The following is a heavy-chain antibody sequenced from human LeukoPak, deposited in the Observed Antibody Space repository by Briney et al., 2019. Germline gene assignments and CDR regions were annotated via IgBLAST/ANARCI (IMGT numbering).Heavy chain of an antibody. CDR2: IYYSGST. D-gene: IGHD6-19*01. CDR3: ATGYSSGWYYFDY. Sequence: SETLSLTCTGSGGTLSSYYWSWLRQPPGKGLEGMGYIYYSGSTKYNPSLTSRGTISVDTSKNQFSLKLSSVTAADTAVYYCATGYSSGWYYFDYWGQGTLVTVSS. V-gene: IGHV4-59*01. J-gene: IGHJ4*02. CDR1: GGTLSSYY.